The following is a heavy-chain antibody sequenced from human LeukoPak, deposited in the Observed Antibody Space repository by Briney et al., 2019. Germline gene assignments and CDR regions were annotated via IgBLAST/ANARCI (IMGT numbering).Heavy chain of an antibody. CDR1: GGSFSGYY. CDR2: INHSGST. V-gene: IGHV4-34*01. D-gene: IGHD5-12*01. CDR3: ARGGYSGYDYAFDY. Sequence: SETLSLTCAVSGGSFSGYYWSWIRQPPGKGLEWIGEINHSGSTNYNPSLKSRGTISVDTSKNQFSLKLSSVTAADTAVYYCARGGYSGYDYAFDYWGQGTLVTVSS. J-gene: IGHJ4*02.